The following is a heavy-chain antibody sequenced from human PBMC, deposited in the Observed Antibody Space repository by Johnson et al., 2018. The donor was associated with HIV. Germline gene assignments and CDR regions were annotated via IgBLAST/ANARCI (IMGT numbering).Heavy chain of an antibody. J-gene: IGHJ3*02. Sequence: QVQVVESGGGVVQPGGSLRLSCAASGFTFSMYSMHWVRQAPGKGLEWVALISYDGSNEYYADSVKGRFTISRDNSKNTLYLQMSSLRTEDTAVYYCARVLGARGPGAFDIWGQGTMVTVSS. V-gene: IGHV3-30*04. CDR2: ISYDGSNE. CDR3: ARVLGARGPGAFDI. CDR1: GFTFSMYS.